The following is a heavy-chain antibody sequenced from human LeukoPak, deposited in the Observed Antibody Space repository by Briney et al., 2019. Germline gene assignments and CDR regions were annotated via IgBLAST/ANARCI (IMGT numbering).Heavy chain of an antibody. Sequence: ASVKVSCKASGYTFTGYYMHWVRQAPGQGLEWMGWINPNSGGTNYAQKFQGRVTMTRDTSISTAYMELSRLRSDDTAVYYCAREETGYYYDSSGPEYFQHWGQGTLVTVSS. CDR2: INPNSGGT. CDR3: AREETGYYYDSSGPEYFQH. CDR1: GYTFTGYY. J-gene: IGHJ1*01. D-gene: IGHD3-22*01. V-gene: IGHV1-2*02.